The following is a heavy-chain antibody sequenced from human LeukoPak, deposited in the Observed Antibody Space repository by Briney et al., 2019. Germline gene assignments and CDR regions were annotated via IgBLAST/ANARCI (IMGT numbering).Heavy chain of an antibody. V-gene: IGHV3-23*01. CDR3: ARGFLGGTDQYFDS. CDR1: GFTFSTYA. J-gene: IGHJ4*02. D-gene: IGHD6-19*01. CDR2: IGGGGPTT. Sequence: GGSLRLSCAASGFTFSTYAMNWVRQAPAKGLEWVSTIGGGGPTTDYADSVKDRFTISRDNSKNTLYLQMNSLRAGDTAVYFCARGFLGGTDQYFDSWGQGTLVTVSS.